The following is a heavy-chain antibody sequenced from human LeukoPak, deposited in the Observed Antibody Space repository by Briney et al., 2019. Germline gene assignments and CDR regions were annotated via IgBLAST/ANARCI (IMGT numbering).Heavy chain of an antibody. Sequence: SETLSLTCAVYGGSFSGYYWSWIRQPPGKGLEWIGEINHSGSTNYNPSLKSRVTISVDTSKNQFSLKLSSVTAADTAVYYCVRRLDAFDIWGQGTMVTVSS. CDR3: VRRLDAFDI. CDR1: GGSFSGYY. J-gene: IGHJ3*02. CDR2: INHSGST. D-gene: IGHD6-25*01. V-gene: IGHV4-34*01.